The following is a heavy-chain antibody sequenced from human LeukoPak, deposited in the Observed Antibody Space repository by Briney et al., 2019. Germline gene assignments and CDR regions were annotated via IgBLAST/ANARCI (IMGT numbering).Heavy chain of an antibody. J-gene: IGHJ4*02. CDR2: FDPEDGET. CDR1: GYTLTDLS. CDR3: ATGINYYDSSGYSR. Sequence: ASVKVSCKVSGYTLTDLSMHWVRQAPGKGLDWMGGFDPEDGETIYAQKFQGRVTMTEDTSTDTAYMELSSLRSEDTAVYYCATGINYYDSSGYSRWGQGTLVTVSS. V-gene: IGHV1-24*01. D-gene: IGHD3-22*01.